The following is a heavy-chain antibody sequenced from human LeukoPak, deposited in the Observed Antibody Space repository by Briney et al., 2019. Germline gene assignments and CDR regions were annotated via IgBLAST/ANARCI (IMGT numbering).Heavy chain of an antibody. CDR3: ARTLSLAHYYDSSGYYYVVSDDAFDI. CDR2: INPNSGGT. J-gene: IGHJ3*02. V-gene: IGHV1-2*02. Sequence: ASMKVSCKASGYTFTGYYMHWVRQAPGQGLEWMGWINPNSGGTNYAQKFQGRVTMTRDTSISTAYMELSRLRSDDTAVYYCARTLSLAHYYDSSGYYYVVSDDAFDIWGQGTMVTVSS. CDR1: GYTFTGYY. D-gene: IGHD3-22*01.